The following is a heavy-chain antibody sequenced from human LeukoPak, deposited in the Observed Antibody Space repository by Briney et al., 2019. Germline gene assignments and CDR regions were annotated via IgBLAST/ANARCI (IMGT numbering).Heavy chain of an antibody. CDR1: GGTFSSYA. V-gene: IGHV1-69*13. Sequence: SVKVSCKASGGTFSSYAISWVRQAPGQGLEWMGGIIPIFGTANNAQKFQGRVTITADESTSTAYMELSSLRSEDTAVYYCARDLGVIAAAGPSLWGQGTLVTVSS. CDR3: ARDLGVIAAAGPSL. CDR2: IIPIFGTA. J-gene: IGHJ4*02. D-gene: IGHD6-13*01.